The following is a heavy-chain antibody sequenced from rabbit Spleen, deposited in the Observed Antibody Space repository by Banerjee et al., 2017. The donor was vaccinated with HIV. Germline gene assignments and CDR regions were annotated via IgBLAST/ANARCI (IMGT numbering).Heavy chain of an antibody. CDR3: ARDTSSSFSSYGMDL. J-gene: IGHJ6*01. D-gene: IGHD1-1*01. Sequence: QEQLEESGGDLVKPEGSLSLTCKASGFSFSSSDYICWVRQAPGKGLEWISCIAGSSSGFTYSATWAKGRFTCSKTSSTTVTLQMTRLTAADTATYFCARDTSSSFSSYGMDLWGPGTLVTVS. CDR1: GFSFSSSDY. CDR2: IAGSSSGFT. V-gene: IGHV1S45*01.